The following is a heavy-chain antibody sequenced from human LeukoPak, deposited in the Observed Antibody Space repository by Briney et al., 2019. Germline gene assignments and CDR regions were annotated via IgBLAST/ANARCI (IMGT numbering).Heavy chain of an antibody. V-gene: IGHV4-30-4*01. CDR1: GGSISSGDYY. J-gene: IGHJ4*02. Sequence: PSETLSLTCTVSGGSISSGDYYWSWIRQPPGKGLEWIGYIYHSGSTYYSPSLKSRVTVSLDTSKNQFSLKMRSVTAADTAVYYCARGRVRFLYYFDYWGQGTLVTVSS. CDR2: IYHSGST. D-gene: IGHD3-10*01. CDR3: ARGRVRFLYYFDY.